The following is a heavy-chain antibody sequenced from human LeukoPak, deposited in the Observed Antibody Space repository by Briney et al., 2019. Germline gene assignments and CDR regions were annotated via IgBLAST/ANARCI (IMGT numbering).Heavy chain of an antibody. J-gene: IGHJ5*02. Sequence: GGSLRLSCAASGFTFSSFWMSWVRQAPGKGLEWVANINHDASEIYYVDSVEGRFTISRDNANDSLYLQMRSLRAEDTAVYYCARLWSGYYRWFDPWGQGTLVTVSS. V-gene: IGHV3-7*01. D-gene: IGHD3-3*01. CDR3: ARLWSGYYRWFDP. CDR1: GFTFSSFW. CDR2: INHDASEI.